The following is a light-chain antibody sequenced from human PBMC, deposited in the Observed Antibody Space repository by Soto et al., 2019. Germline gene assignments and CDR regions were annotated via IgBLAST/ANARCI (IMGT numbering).Light chain of an antibody. Sequence: QSVLTQPASVSGSPGQSITISCTGTSSDVGSYNLVSWYQQHPGKAPKLMIYEGSKRPSGVSNRFSGSKSGNTASLTISGLQAENECDYYCCSYAGSSTYVFGTGTKVTVL. CDR1: SSDVGSYNL. CDR3: CSYAGSSTYV. J-gene: IGLJ1*01. CDR2: EGS. V-gene: IGLV2-23*01.